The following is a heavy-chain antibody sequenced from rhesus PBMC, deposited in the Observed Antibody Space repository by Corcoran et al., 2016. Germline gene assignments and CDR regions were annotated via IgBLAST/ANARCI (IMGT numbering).Heavy chain of an antibody. CDR1: GFTFTNYR. V-gene: IGHV3S41*01. CDR2: VSVSRSDT. J-gene: IGHJ4*01. CDR3: ARDVH. Sequence: EVHLVESGGGLVQPGGSLILSCEASGFTFTNYRMYWCRQAPGKGLESISSVSVSRSDTYYPDSVKGRFTISRDIAKNALYLQMSSLRPEDTAVYYCARDVHWGQGVLVTVSS.